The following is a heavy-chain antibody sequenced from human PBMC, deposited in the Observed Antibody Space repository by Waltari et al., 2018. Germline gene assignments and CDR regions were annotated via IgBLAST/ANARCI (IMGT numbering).Heavy chain of an antibody. D-gene: IGHD4-17*01. Sequence: EVQLVESGGGLVKPGGSLRLSCAASGFTFRSYSMNWVRQAPGKGLEWVSSISSSSSYIYYADSVKGRFTISRDNAKNSLYLQMNSLRAEDTAVYYCARLEGDYGGNPNFDYWGQGTLVTVSS. V-gene: IGHV3-21*01. J-gene: IGHJ4*02. CDR2: ISSSSSYI. CDR1: GFTFRSYS. CDR3: ARLEGDYGGNPNFDY.